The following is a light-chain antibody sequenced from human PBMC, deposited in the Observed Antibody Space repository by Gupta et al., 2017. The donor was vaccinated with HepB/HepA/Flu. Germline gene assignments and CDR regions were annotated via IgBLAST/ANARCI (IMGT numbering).Light chain of an antibody. V-gene: IGKV4-1*01. CDR2: WAS. CDR1: QSVLYSSNNKNY. J-gene: IGKJ2*01. Sequence: DIVMTQSPDSLAVSLGERATINCKSSQSVLYSSNNKNYLAWYQQKPGQPPKLLIYWASTRESGVPDRFSGSGSGTDFTLTISSRQAEDVAVYYCQQEGSTPNTFGQGTKMDIK. CDR3: QQEGSTPNT.